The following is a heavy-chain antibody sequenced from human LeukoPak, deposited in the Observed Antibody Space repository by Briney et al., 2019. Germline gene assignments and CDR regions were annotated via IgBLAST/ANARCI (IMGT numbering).Heavy chain of an antibody. CDR1: GGSISSGSYY. D-gene: IGHD3-10*01. CDR2: IYTSGST. Sequence: SETLSLTCTVSGGSISSGSYYWSWIRQPAGKGLEWIGRIYTSGSTNYNPSLKSRVTISVDTSKNQFSLKLSSVTAADTAVYYCASPAPYGSGDAFDIWGQGTMVTVSS. J-gene: IGHJ3*02. V-gene: IGHV4-61*02. CDR3: ASPAPYGSGDAFDI.